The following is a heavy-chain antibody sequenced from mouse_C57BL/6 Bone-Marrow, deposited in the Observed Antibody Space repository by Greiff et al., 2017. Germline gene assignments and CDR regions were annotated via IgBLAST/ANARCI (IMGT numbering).Heavy chain of an antibody. CDR3: ARELPLTDY. CDR1: GYTFTSYG. D-gene: IGHD2-1*01. J-gene: IGHJ4*01. CDR2: IYPRSGNT. Sequence: VQLKQSGAELARPGASVRLSCKASGYTFTSYGISWVKQRTGQGLEWIGEIYPRSGNTYSNEKFKGKATLTADKSSSTAYMELRSLTSEDSAVYFCARELPLTDYWGQGTSVTVSS. V-gene: IGHV1-81*01.